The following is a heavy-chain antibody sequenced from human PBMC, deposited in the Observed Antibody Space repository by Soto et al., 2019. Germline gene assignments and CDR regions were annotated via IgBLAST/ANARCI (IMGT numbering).Heavy chain of an antibody. Sequence: QVQLQESGPGLVKPSQTLSLTCTVSGGSISSGGYYWSWIRQHPGKGLVWIGYIYYSGSTYYNPSLKRRVTISVDTSKNQFSLKLSSVTAADTAVYYCARESGPARPGLGYYYYGMDVWGQGTTVTVSS. CDR1: GGSISSGGYY. J-gene: IGHJ6*02. V-gene: IGHV4-31*03. D-gene: IGHD6-6*01. CDR3: ARESGPARPGLGYYYYGMDV. CDR2: IYYSGST.